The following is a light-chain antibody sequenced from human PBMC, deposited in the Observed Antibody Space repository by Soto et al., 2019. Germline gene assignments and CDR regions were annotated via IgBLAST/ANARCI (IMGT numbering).Light chain of an antibody. CDR2: DNS. CDR1: SSNIGAGYD. Sequence: QPVLTQPPSVSGAPGQRVTISCTGSSSNIGAGYDVHWYQHLPGTAPKLLIYDNSNRPSGVPDRFSGSKSGTSVSLAITGLQAEDEADYYCQSYDSSLTGWVFGGGTKLTVL. CDR3: QSYDSSLTGWV. J-gene: IGLJ3*02. V-gene: IGLV1-40*01.